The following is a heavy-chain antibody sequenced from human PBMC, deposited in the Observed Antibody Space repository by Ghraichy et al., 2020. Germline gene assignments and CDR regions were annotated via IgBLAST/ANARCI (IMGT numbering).Heavy chain of an antibody. J-gene: IGHJ6*02. D-gene: IGHD6-6*01. CDR3: ASLPQLAIPPHYGMDV. CDR2: ISYDGSNK. V-gene: IGHV3-30*04. Sequence: GGSLRLSCAASGFTFSSYAMHWVRQAPGKGLEWVAVISYDGSNKYYADSVKGRFTISRDNSKNTLYLQMNSLRAEDTAVYYCASLPQLAIPPHYGMDVWGQGTTVTVSS. CDR1: GFTFSSYA.